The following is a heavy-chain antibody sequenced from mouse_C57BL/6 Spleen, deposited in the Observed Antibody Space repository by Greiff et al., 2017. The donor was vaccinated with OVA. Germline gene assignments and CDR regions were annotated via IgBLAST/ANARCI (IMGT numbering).Heavy chain of an antibody. CDR2: IHPNSGST. V-gene: IGHV1-64*01. D-gene: IGHD1-1*01. J-gene: IGHJ4*01. CDR1: GYTFTSYW. Sequence: VQLQQPGAELVKPGASVKLSCKASGYTFTSYWMHWVKQRPGQGLEWIGMIHPNSGSTNYNEKFKSKATLTVDKSSSTAYMQLSSLTAEDSAVYYCARRWGITTVVDDYARDYWGQGTSGTVSS. CDR3: ARRWGITTVVDDYARDY.